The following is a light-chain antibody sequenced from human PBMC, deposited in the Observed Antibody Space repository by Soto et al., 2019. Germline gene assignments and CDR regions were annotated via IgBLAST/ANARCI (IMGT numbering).Light chain of an antibody. CDR3: ATCDDSLNGLWV. V-gene: IGLV1-44*01. CDR1: SSNIGSNT. Sequence: QLVLTQPPSASGTPGQRVTISCSGSSSNIGSNTVNWYQQLPGTAPKLLIYGNNQRPSGVPDRFSGSKSGTSASLAISGLQSEDEADYYCATCDDSLNGLWVFGGGTKLTVL. J-gene: IGLJ3*02. CDR2: GNN.